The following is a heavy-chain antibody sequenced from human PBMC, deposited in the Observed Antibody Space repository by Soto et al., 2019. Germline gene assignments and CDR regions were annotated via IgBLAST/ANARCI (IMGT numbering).Heavy chain of an antibody. CDR2: IYYSGST. CDR1: GGSISSHY. V-gene: IGHV4-59*08. D-gene: IGHD6-6*01. CDR3: ARLKYSSSSAALDP. J-gene: IGHJ5*02. Sequence: SETLSLTCTVSGGSISSHYWSWIRQPPGKGLEWIGYIYYSGSTNYNPSLKSRVTISLDTSKSQFSLRLSSVTAADTAVYYCARLKYSSSSAALDPWGQGTLVTVSS.